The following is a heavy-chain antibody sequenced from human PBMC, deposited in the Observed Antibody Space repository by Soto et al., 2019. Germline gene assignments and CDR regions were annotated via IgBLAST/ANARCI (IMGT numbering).Heavy chain of an antibody. J-gene: IGHJ4*02. D-gene: IGHD5-12*01. CDR3: AATAARMATSIVDY. CDR1: GGSISSYY. V-gene: IGHV4-59*01. CDR2: IYYSGST. Sequence: QVQLQESGPGLVKPSETLSLTCTVSGGSISSYYWSWIRQPPGKGLEWIGYIYYSGSTNYNPSLKSRVTISVDTSKHQFSLQLSSVTAADTAVYYCAATAARMATSIVDYWGQGTLVTVSS.